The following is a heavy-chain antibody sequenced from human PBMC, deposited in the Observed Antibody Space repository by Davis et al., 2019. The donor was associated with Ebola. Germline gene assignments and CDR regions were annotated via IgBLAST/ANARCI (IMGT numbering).Heavy chain of an antibody. J-gene: IGHJ4*02. CDR2: IWYDGSNK. CDR1: GFTFSSHG. V-gene: IGHV3-33*01. CDR3: ARDGSTDYTIDY. Sequence: GESLKISCAASGFTFSSHGMHWVCQASSKALEWVAVIWYDGSNKYYADSVKVRFTISRDNSKNTLYLQMNSLRAEDTAVYYCARDGSTDYTIDYWGQGTLVTVSS. D-gene: IGHD4-11*01.